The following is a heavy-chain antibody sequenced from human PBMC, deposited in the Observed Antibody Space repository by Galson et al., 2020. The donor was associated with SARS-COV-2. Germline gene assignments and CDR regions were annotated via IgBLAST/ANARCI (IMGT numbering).Heavy chain of an antibody. J-gene: IGHJ4*02. V-gene: IGHV4-34*01. D-gene: IGHD2-2*02. Sequence: SETLSLTCAVYGGSFSGYYWSWIRQPPGKGLEWIGEINHSGSTNYNPSLKSRVTISVDTSKNQFSLKLSSVTAADTAVYYCARVDRPEKDIVVVPAAIFFDYWGQGTLVTVSS. CDR1: GGSFSGYY. CDR3: ARVDRPEKDIVVVPAAIFFDY. CDR2: INHSGST.